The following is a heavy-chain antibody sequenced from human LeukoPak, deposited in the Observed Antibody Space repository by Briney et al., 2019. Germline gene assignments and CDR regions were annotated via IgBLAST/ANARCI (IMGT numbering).Heavy chain of an antibody. CDR2: IRYDESNK. J-gene: IGHJ4*02. V-gene: IGHV3-30*02. CDR1: GFTFTSYG. D-gene: IGHD5-12*01. Sequence: GGSLRLSCAASGFTFTSYGMHWVRQAPGKGLEWVAFIRYDESNKYYADSVKGRFTVSRDNSKNTLYLQMNSLRAEDTAIYYCARKPLSGGYGGTIDYWGQGTLVTVSS. CDR3: ARKPLSGGYGGTIDY.